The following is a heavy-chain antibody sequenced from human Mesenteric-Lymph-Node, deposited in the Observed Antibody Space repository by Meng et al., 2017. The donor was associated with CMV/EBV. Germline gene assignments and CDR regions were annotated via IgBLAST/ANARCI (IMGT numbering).Heavy chain of an antibody. CDR2: IRYDGSNK. Sequence: GGSLRLSCAASGFTFSSYGMHWVRQAPGKGLEWVAFIRYDGSNKYYADSVKGRFTISSDNSKNTLYLQMNSLRAEDTAVYYCAKDRLTLYYFDYWGQGTLVTVSS. CDR1: GFTFSSYG. D-gene: IGHD3-16*01. V-gene: IGHV3-30*02. CDR3: AKDRLTLYYFDY. J-gene: IGHJ4*02.